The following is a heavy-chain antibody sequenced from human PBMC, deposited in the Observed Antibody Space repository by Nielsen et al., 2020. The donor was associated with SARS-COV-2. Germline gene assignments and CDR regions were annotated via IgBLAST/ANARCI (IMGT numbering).Heavy chain of an antibody. CDR3: ARGESSGAFDP. J-gene: IGHJ5*02. Sequence: GGSLRLSCAASGFTVSSNYMSWVRQAPGKGLEWVSVIYSGGSTYYADSVKGRFTISRHNSKNTLYLQINSLRAEDTAVYYCARGESSGAFDPWGQGTLVTVSS. D-gene: IGHD6-25*01. CDR2: IYSGGST. V-gene: IGHV3-53*04. CDR1: GFTVSSNY.